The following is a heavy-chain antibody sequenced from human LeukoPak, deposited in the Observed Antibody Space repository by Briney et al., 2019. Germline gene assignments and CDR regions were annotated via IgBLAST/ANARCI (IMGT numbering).Heavy chain of an antibody. Sequence: GGSLRLSCAASGFTFSSYGMLWVRQAPGKGLECVTFISYDGSNKYYADSVKGRFTISRDNSKNELYLHMNSLGAEDTAVYYCAKNRGYNYDPNSFDVWGQGTMVTVSS. J-gene: IGHJ3*01. D-gene: IGHD5-18*01. CDR3: AKNRGYNYDPNSFDV. CDR2: ISYDGSNK. CDR1: GFTFSSYG. V-gene: IGHV3-30*02.